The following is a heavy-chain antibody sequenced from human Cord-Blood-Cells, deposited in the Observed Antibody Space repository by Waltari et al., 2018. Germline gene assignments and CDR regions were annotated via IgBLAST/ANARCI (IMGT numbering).Heavy chain of an antibody. CDR3: ARDVRAAAAPNWFDP. V-gene: IGHV4-59*01. D-gene: IGHD6-13*01. J-gene: IGHJ5*02. CDR1: GGAISSYD. Sequence: QVQLQESGPGLVKPSETLSLTCTVSGGAISSYDWSWIRQPPGKGLEWIGYIYYSGSTTYNPSLKSRVTISVDTSKNQFSLQLSSVTAADTAVYYCARDVRAAAAPNWFDPWGQGTLVTVSS. CDR2: IYYSGST.